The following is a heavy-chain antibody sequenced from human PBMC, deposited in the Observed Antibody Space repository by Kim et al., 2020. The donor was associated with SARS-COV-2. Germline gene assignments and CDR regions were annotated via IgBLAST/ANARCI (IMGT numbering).Heavy chain of an antibody. CDR3: ARGVVATNKGFDY. V-gene: IGHV4-39*01. D-gene: IGHD5-12*01. J-gene: IGHJ4*02. Sequence: SETLSLTCTVSGGSISSSSYYWGWIRQPPGKGLEWIGSIYYSGSTYYNPSLKSRVTISVDTSKNQFSLKLSSVTAADTAVYYCARGVVATNKGFDYWGQGTLVTVSS. CDR1: GGSISSSSYY. CDR2: IYYSGST.